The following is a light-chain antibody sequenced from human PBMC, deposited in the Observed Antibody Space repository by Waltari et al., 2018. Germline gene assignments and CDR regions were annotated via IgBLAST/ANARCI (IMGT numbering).Light chain of an antibody. Sequence: EIVMTRSPATLSVSPGESATLSCRASQSLSSTFALYQQKPGQAPRLLIYSTSARATGIPARFSGSGSGTEFTLTISSLQSEDFAIYYCQQYNYWPWTFGQGTRVEIK. J-gene: IGKJ1*01. V-gene: IGKV3D-15*01. CDR3: QQYNYWPWT. CDR1: QSLSST. CDR2: STS.